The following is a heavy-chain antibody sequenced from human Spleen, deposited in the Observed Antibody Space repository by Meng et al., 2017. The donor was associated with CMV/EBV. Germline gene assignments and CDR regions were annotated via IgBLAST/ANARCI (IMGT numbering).Heavy chain of an antibody. D-gene: IGHD3-22*01. CDR1: GGSFSGYY. Sequence: YGGSFSGYYWSWIRQPPGKGLGWIGEINHSGSTNYNPSLKSRVTISVDTSKNQFSLKLSSVTAADTAVYYCARGGYDSSGPPDYFDYWGQGTLVTVSS. CDR2: INHSGST. CDR3: ARGGYDSSGPPDYFDY. V-gene: IGHV4-34*01. J-gene: IGHJ4*02.